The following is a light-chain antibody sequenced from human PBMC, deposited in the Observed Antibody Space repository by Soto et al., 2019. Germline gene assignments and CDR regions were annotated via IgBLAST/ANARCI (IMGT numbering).Light chain of an antibody. CDR2: SNN. J-gene: IGLJ2*01. V-gene: IGLV1-44*01. CDR3: ATWDDRLNGVV. Sequence: QPVLTQPPSASATPGQRVTISCSGSSSNIGGNVVNWYQQLPGTAPKVLIYSNNYRPSGVPARFSGSKSGTSASLAIGGLQSEDEADYYCATWDDRLNGVVFGGGTQLTVL. CDR1: SSNIGGNV.